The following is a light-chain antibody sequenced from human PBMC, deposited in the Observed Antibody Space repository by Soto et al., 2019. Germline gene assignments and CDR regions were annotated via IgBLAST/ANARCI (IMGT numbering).Light chain of an antibody. CDR1: QSVSNNY. CDR3: QQYKISPLT. Sequence: EIVLTQSPGTLSLSPGERATLSCRASQSVSNNYLAWYQQKPGQAPRLLIYGASRRATGIPDRFSGSGSGTDFTLSISRLEPEDFAVYYCQQYKISPLTFGGGTKVDI. V-gene: IGKV3-20*01. CDR2: GAS. J-gene: IGKJ4*01.